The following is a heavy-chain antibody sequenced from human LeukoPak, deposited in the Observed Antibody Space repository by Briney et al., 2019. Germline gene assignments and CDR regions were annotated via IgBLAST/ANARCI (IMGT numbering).Heavy chain of an antibody. D-gene: IGHD5-24*01. CDR2: INHSGST. V-gene: IGHV4-34*01. Sequence: SETLSLTCAVYGGSFSGYYWTWIRQPPGRGLEWIGEINHSGSTNYDPSLKSRVTISVDTSKSQFSLKLNSVTAADTAMYYCARGRDPYWGQGTLVTVSS. CDR3: ARGRDPY. J-gene: IGHJ4*02. CDR1: GGSFSGYY.